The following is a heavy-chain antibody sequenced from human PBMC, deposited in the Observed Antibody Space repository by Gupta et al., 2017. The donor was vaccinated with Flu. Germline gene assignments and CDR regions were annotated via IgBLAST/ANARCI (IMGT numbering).Heavy chain of an antibody. V-gene: IGHV3-21*02. Sequence: VQLVESGGGLVKPAASLSPSCPASGSTFRDSTMNWVSQAPGKGLEWISSITGSIDYIYYGDSVKGRFTISRDNAKNSLSLHMTSLRAEDTAVYYCARDLMIRGVVLHGGFDSWGQGSLVTVSS. CDR3: ARDLMIRGVVLHGGFDS. CDR2: ITGSIDYI. J-gene: IGHJ4*02. CDR1: GSTFRDST. D-gene: IGHD3-10*01.